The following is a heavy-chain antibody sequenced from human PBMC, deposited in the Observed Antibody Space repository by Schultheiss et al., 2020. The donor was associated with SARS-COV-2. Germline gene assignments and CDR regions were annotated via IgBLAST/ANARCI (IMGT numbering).Heavy chain of an antibody. CDR3: AKDPHYYDSSGYYGEYFDY. V-gene: IGHV3-23*01. D-gene: IGHD3-22*01. CDR1: GFTFSSYA. J-gene: IGHJ4*02. CDR2: ISGSGGST. Sequence: GESLKISCAASGFTFSSYAMHWVRQAPGKGLEWVSAISGSGGSTYYADSVKGRFTISRDNAKNSLYLQMNSLRAEDTAVYYCAKDPHYYDSSGYYGEYFDYWGQGTLVTVSS.